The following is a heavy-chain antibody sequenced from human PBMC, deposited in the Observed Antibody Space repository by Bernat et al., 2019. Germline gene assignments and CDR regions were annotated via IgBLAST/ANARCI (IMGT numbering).Heavy chain of an antibody. CDR3: AVIQLWPTADY. CDR2: ISYDGSNK. J-gene: IGHJ4*02. D-gene: IGHD5-18*01. Sequence: QVQLVESGGGVVQPGRSLRLSCAASGFTFSSYGMHWVRQAPGKGLEWVAVISYDGSNKYYADSVKGRFTISRDNSKNTLYLQMNSLRADDTAVYYCAVIQLWPTADYWGQGTLVTVSS. V-gene: IGHV3-30*03. CDR1: GFTFSSYG.